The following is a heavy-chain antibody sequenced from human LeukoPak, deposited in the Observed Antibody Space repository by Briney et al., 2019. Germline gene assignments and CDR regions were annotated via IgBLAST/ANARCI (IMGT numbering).Heavy chain of an antibody. V-gene: IGHV4-39*02. J-gene: IGHJ4*02. CDR3: ARNSSSGWFDF. CDR2: IYNSVST. Sequence: SETLSLTCTVSGDSISSHLYYWGWIRQTPGKGLEWIASIYNSVSTFYNPSLKSRVTISVDTSNNHFSLRLTSVNVADTGVFYCARNSSSGWFDFWGQGTLVTVSS. D-gene: IGHD6-19*01. CDR1: GDSISSHLYY.